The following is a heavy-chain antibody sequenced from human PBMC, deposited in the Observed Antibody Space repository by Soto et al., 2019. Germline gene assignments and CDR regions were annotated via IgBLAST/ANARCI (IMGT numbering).Heavy chain of an antibody. D-gene: IGHD5-12*01. J-gene: IGHJ4*02. CDR3: AKDLGYSGYGVFGF. CDR2: ISYDGSNK. CDR1: GFTFGSDA. Sequence: QVQLVESGGGVVQPGRSLRLSCATSGFTFGSDAMHWVRQAPGKGLEWVALISYDGSNKFYGDSVKGRFTISRDNSKNTLSLQMYSLRAEDTAVYYCAKDLGYSGYGVFGFWGQGTLVTVSS. V-gene: IGHV3-30*18.